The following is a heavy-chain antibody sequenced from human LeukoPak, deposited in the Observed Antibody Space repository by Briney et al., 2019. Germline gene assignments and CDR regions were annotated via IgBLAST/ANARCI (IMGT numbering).Heavy chain of an antibody. J-gene: IGHJ4*02. CDR2: IYYSGST. D-gene: IGHD3/OR15-3a*01. CDR1: GGSISSYY. Sequence: SETLSLTCTVSGGSISSYYWSWIRQPPGKGLEWIGYIYYSGSTNYNPSLKSRVTISINTSKNQFSLRLTSVTAADTAVYYCARQTGSGLFILPGGQGTLVTVSS. V-gene: IGHV4-59*08. CDR3: ARQTGSGLFILP.